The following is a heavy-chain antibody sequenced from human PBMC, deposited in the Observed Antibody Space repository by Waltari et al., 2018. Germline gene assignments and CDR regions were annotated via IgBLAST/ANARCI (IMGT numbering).Heavy chain of an antibody. J-gene: IGHJ4*02. Sequence: QVQLVQSGAEVKKPGASVKVSCKASGYTFTSYGISWVRQAPGQGLEWMGWISAYNGNTNYAQKLQGRATMTTDTSTSTAYMELRSLRSDDTAVYYCARDSYYYDSSGVSDYWGQGTLVTVSS. CDR1: GYTFTSYG. CDR2: ISAYNGNT. V-gene: IGHV1-18*01. CDR3: ARDSYYYDSSGVSDY. D-gene: IGHD3-22*01.